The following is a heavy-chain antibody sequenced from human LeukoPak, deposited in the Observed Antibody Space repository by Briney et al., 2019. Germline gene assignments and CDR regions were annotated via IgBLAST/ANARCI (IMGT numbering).Heavy chain of an antibody. V-gene: IGHV1-18*04. CDR3: ARDIGSSSFQAGYHYYYMDV. CDR1: GYTFTGYY. CDR2: INGYNGNT. Sequence: ASVKVSCKASGYTFTGYYMHWARQAPGQGLQWMGWINGYNGNTEYAQNLQGRVSMTRDISTSTVYMQLTSLRSDDTAVYYCARDIGSSSFQAGYHYYYMDVWGEGTTVTVSS. D-gene: IGHD6-6*01. J-gene: IGHJ6*03.